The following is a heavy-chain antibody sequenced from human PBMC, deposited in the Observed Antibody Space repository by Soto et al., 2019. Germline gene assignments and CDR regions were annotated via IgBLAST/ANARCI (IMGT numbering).Heavy chain of an antibody. CDR2: IYHSGST. CDR3: ASDSSPYYGMDV. Sequence: SETLSLTCAVSGGSISSGGYSWSWIRQPPGKGLEWIGYIYHSGSTYYNPSLKSRVTISVDRSKNQFSLKLSSVTAADTAVHYCASDSSPYYGMDVWGQGTTVTVSS. J-gene: IGHJ6*02. D-gene: IGHD6-13*01. V-gene: IGHV4-30-2*01. CDR1: GGSISSGGYS.